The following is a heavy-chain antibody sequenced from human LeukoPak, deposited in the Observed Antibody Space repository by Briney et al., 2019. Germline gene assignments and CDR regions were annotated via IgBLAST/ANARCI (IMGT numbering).Heavy chain of an antibody. CDR1: GFTFSSYS. J-gene: IGHJ2*01. Sequence: PGGSLRLSCAASGFTFSSYSMNWVRQAPGKGLEWVGRIKSKTDGGTTDYAAPVKGRFTISTDDSETTLYLQMNSLKIEDTAVYYCTSRLVTQGWYFDLWGRGTLVTVSS. CDR2: IKSKTDGGTT. D-gene: IGHD4-23*01. CDR3: TSRLVTQGWYFDL. V-gene: IGHV3-15*01.